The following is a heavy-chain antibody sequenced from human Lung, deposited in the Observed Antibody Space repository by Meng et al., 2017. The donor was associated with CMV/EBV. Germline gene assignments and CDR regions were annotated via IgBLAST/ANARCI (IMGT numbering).Heavy chain of an antibody. J-gene: IGHJ4*02. CDR2: ITGSSGTT. CDR1: VFTFTTFV. CDR3: ARKVSSDY. V-gene: IGHV3-23*01. Sequence: LTLSCPVSVFTFTTFVITWVRQAPGKELEWISSITGSSGTTYYAASVRGRFTFSRGNSHNMVYLQINSLQADDTAVYYCARKVSSDYWGQGTLVTVSS.